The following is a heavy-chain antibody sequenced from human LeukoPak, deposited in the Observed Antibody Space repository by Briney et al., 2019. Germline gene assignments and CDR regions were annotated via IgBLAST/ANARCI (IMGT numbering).Heavy chain of an antibody. CDR3: ARSYYYDSSGYPRDAFDI. CDR1: GYSFTSYW. CDR2: IYPGDSDT. D-gene: IGHD3-22*01. J-gene: IGHJ3*02. Sequence: GESLKISCKGSGYSFTSYWIGCVRQMPGKGLEWMGIIYPGDSDTRYSPSFQGQVTISADKSISTAYLQWSSLKASDTAMYYCARSYYYDSSGYPRDAFDIRGQGTMVTVSS. V-gene: IGHV5-51*01.